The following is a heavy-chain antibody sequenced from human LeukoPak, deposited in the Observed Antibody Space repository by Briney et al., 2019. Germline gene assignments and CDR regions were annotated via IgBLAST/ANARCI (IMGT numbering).Heavy chain of an antibody. J-gene: IGHJ4*02. CDR1: GFSFSDYW. CDR3: ATLDRMVRY. Sequence: GGSLRVSCVVSGFSFSDYWMHWVRQAPGKGLVWVSRVNNDGSSTTYADSVKGRFTISRDNAKNTLYLEMNSLRAEDTAVYYCATLDRMVRYWGQGTLVTVSS. CDR2: VNNDGSST. V-gene: IGHV3-74*01. D-gene: IGHD2-21*01.